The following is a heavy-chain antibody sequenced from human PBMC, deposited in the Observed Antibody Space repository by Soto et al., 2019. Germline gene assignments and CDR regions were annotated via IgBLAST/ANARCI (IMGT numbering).Heavy chain of an antibody. CDR3: ARDTTVNYWTN. J-gene: IGHJ4*02. Sequence: PSDTLSVTWTVSGGSISSYYWSWIRQPPGKGLEWIGYIYCSGSTNYNPSLKSRVTISVDTSKNQFSLKLSSVTAADTAVYYCARDTTVNYWTNWGQGTLVTVSS. V-gene: IGHV4-59*01. CDR2: IYCSGST. CDR1: GGSISSYY. D-gene: IGHD4-17*01.